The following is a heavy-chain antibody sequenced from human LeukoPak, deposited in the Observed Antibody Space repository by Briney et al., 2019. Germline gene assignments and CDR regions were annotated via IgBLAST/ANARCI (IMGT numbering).Heavy chain of an antibody. Sequence: GGSLRLSCAASGFTFSNYGMHWVRQAPGKGLEWVAVIWYDGSNKYYADSVKGRFTISRDNSKNTLYLQMNSLRAEDTAVYHCARVMATIADAFDIWGQGTMVTVSS. CDR1: GFTFSNYG. V-gene: IGHV3-33*01. CDR3: ARVMATIADAFDI. D-gene: IGHD5-24*01. CDR2: IWYDGSNK. J-gene: IGHJ3*02.